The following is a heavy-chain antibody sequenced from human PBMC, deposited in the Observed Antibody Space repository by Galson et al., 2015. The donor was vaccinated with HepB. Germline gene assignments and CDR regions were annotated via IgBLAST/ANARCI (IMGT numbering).Heavy chain of an antibody. CDR1: GYTFTSYA. CDR2: INAGNGNT. CDR3: ARVNDILAGDY. J-gene: IGHJ4*02. D-gene: IGHD3-9*01. Sequence: SVKVSCKASGYTFTSYAMHWVRQAPGQRLEWMGWINAGNGNTEYSQKFQGRVTITRDTSASIAYMELSSLRSEDTAVYYCARVNDILAGDYWGQGTLVTVSS. V-gene: IGHV1-3*01.